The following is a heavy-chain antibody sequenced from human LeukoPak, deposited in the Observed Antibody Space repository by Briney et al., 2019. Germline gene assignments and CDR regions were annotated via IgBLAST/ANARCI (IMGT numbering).Heavy chain of an antibody. CDR3: AKGTASGSYPRMYYFDY. V-gene: IGHV3-23*01. CDR1: GFTFSNYA. J-gene: IGHJ4*02. D-gene: IGHD1-26*01. Sequence: PGASLRLSCAASGFTFSNYAMSWVRQAPGKGLEWVSGISGSGGGTYYADSVKGRFTISRDNFKNTLHLQMNSLRAEETAVHYCAKGTASGSYPRMYYFDYWGQGTLVTVSS. CDR2: ISGSGGGT.